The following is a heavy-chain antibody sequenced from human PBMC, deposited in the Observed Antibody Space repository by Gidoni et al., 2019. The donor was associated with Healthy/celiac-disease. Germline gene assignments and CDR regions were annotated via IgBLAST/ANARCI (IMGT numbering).Heavy chain of an antibody. Sequence: QVQLVQSGAEVKKPGASVKVSCKASGSTFTSYDINWVRQATGQGLEWMGWMNPNSGNTGYAQKFQGRVTMTRNTSISTAYMELSSLRSEDTAVYYCARGLKCSGGSCYRPGGYYYYMDVWGKGTTVTVSS. CDR3: ARGLKCSGGSCYRPGGYYYYMDV. V-gene: IGHV1-8*01. CDR1: GSTFTSYD. J-gene: IGHJ6*03. CDR2: MNPNSGNT. D-gene: IGHD2-15*01.